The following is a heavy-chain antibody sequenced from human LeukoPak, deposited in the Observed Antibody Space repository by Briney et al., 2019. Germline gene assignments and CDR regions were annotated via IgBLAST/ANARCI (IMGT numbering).Heavy chain of an antibody. Sequence: SETLSLTCIVSGGSISSSSYYWGWIRQPPGKGLVWFGRIYYSGSTYYNPSLKSRVTISVDTSKNQFSLKLSSVTAADTAVYYCARLYSSSWYFDYWGQGTLVTVSS. CDR1: GGSISSSSYY. D-gene: IGHD6-13*01. CDR2: IYYSGST. CDR3: ARLYSSSWYFDY. V-gene: IGHV4-39*01. J-gene: IGHJ4*02.